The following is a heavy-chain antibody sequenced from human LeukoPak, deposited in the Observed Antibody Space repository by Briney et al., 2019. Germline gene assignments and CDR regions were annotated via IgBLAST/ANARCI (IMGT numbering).Heavy chain of an antibody. V-gene: IGHV3-21*01. Sequence: GGSLRLSCAASGFTFDDYAMHWVRQAPGKGLEWVSSISSSSSYIYYADSVKGRFTISRDNAKNSLYLQMNSLRAEDTAVYYCARDRDGYFDWGQGTLVTVSS. CDR2: ISSSSSYI. CDR3: ARDRDGYFD. D-gene: IGHD5-24*01. CDR1: GFTFDDYA. J-gene: IGHJ4*02.